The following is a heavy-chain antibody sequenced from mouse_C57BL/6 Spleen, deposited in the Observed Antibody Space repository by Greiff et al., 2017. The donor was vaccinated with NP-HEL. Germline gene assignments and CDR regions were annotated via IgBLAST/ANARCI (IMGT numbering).Heavy chain of an antibody. CDR3: ARLGQDYFDY. CDR2: INPNNGGT. J-gene: IGHJ2*01. D-gene: IGHD6-1*01. V-gene: IGHV1-26*01. CDR1: GYTFTDYY. Sequence: EVKLQQSGPELVKPGASVKISCKASGYTFTDYYMNWVKQSHGKSLEWIGDINPNNGGTSYNQKFKGKATLTVDKSSSTAYMELRSLTSEDSAVYYCARLGQDYFDYWGQGTTLTVSS.